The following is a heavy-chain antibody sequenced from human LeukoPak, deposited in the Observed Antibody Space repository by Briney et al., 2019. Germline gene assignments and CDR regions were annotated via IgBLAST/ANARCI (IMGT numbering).Heavy chain of an antibody. Sequence: SETLSLTCTVSGGSISSYYWSWIRQPAGKGLEWIGRIYTSGSTNYNPPLKSRVTISVETSKNQFSLKLRSVTAADTAVYYCARHIPGNPYFDYWGQGTLVTVSS. D-gene: IGHD2-21*01. V-gene: IGHV4-4*07. CDR3: ARHIPGNPYFDY. J-gene: IGHJ4*02. CDR2: IYTSGST. CDR1: GGSISSYY.